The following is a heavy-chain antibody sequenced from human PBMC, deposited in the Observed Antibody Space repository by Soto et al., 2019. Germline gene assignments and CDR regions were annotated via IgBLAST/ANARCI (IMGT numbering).Heavy chain of an antibody. CDR3: ARSVEGHFDY. CDR1: GFRFRIYS. Sequence: EVQLVESGGNLVQPGGSLRLSCAASGFRFRIYSMKWVRQAPGKGLEWSAYITSDTKTIKYADSVRGRFTISRDNGKNSVYLQMNSLRDEDTAVYYCARSVEGHFDYWGQGTVVTVSA. CDR2: ITSDTKTI. J-gene: IGHJ4*02. V-gene: IGHV3-48*02. D-gene: IGHD6-19*01.